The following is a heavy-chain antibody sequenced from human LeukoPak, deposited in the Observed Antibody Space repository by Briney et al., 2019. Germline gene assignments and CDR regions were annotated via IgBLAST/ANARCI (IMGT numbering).Heavy chain of an antibody. CDR3: ARHVVAVGFDY. CDR1: GFTFSNYG. Sequence: GGSLRLSCAASGFTFSNYGMNWVRQAPGKGLEWVSYISDSGTTIYYGDSVKGRLTISRDNAKNSLYLQMNSLRAEDTAVYYCARHVVAVGFDYWGQGTLVTVSS. J-gene: IGHJ4*02. D-gene: IGHD3-22*01. CDR2: ISDSGTTI. V-gene: IGHV3-48*03.